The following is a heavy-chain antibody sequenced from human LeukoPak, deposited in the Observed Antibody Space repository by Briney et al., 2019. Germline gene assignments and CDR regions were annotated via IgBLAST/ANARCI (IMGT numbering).Heavy chain of an antibody. CDR2: IWYDGSNK. CDR3: ARALRSGWYLDY. Sequence: GGSLRLSCAASGFTFSSYGMHWVRQAPGKGLEWVAVIWYDGSNKYYADSVKGRFTISRDNSKNTLYPQMNSLRAEDTAVYYCARALRSGWYLDYWGQGTLVTVSS. D-gene: IGHD6-19*01. V-gene: IGHV3-33*01. CDR1: GFTFSSYG. J-gene: IGHJ4*02.